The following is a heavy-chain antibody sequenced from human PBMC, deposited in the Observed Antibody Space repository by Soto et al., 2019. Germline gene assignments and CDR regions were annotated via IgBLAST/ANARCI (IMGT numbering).Heavy chain of an antibody. J-gene: IGHJ4*02. CDR3: ARDPGYSHGPNFDY. D-gene: IGHD5-18*01. CDR2: INPNSGDT. CDR1: GYTFTAYY. V-gene: IGHV1-2*04. Sequence: QVQLMQSGAEVKKPGASVMVSCKASGYTFTAYYMHWVRQAPGQGLEWMGWINPNSGDTKYAQKFQGWVTMTRDTSINTAYMELRRLSSDDTAVYFCARDPGYSHGPNFDYWAQGTLVTVSS.